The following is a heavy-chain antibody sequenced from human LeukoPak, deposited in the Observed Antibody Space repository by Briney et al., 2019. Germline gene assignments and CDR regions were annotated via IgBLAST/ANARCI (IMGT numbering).Heavy chain of an antibody. Sequence: SETLSLTCAVYGGTFSGYFWSWIHQPPGKRLEWIGEINHSGTTNYNPSLRSRVTISADTSKNQFSLRLSSVTAADAAVYYCARLFGEPAAIVDSWGRGTLVIVSS. CDR3: ARLFGEPAAIVDS. CDR1: GGTFSGYF. CDR2: INHSGTT. D-gene: IGHD2-2*01. V-gene: IGHV4-34*08. J-gene: IGHJ4*02.